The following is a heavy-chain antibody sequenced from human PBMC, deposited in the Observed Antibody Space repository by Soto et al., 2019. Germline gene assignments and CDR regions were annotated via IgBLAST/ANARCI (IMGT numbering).Heavy chain of an antibody. V-gene: IGHV3-74*03. Sequence: SVRFPRLWNAASGFPVDNYGVRWVSKDPRKGLVWVSRINGAGDTTTYADSVRGRFTVSRDNAENTVYLQMNSLRADDTGVYYCARVPYDYGRNGESYYFDYWGKGSPVTVTS. D-gene: IGHD3-16*01. CDR1: GFPVDNYG. J-gene: IGHJ4*02. CDR2: INGAGDTT. CDR3: ARVPYDYGRNGESYYFDY.